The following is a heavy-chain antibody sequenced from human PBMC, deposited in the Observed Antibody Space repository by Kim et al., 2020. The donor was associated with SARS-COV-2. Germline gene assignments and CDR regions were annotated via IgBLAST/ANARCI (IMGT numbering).Heavy chain of an antibody. V-gene: IGHV1-18*01. Sequence: ASVKVSCKASGYTFTSYGISWVRQAPGQGLEWMGWISAYNGNTNYAQKLQGRVTITTDTSTSTAYMELRSLRSDDTAVYYCAREELSEFGEPQKPDYWGQGTLVTVSS. J-gene: IGHJ4*02. D-gene: IGHD3-10*01. CDR2: ISAYNGNT. CDR1: GYTFTSYG. CDR3: AREELSEFGEPQKPDY.